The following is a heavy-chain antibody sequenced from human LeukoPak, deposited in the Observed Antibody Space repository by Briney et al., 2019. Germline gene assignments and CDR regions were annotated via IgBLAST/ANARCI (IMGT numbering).Heavy chain of an antibody. CDR2: MNPNSGNT. Sequence: ASVKVSCKASGYTFTSYDINWVRQATGQELEWMGWMNPNSGNTGYAQKFQGRVTMTRNTSISTAHMELSSLRSEDTAVYYCARGLEFCSSTSCYYTDPWGQGTLVTVSS. CDR1: GYTFTSYD. V-gene: IGHV1-8*01. J-gene: IGHJ5*02. D-gene: IGHD2-2*01. CDR3: ARGLEFCSSTSCYYTDP.